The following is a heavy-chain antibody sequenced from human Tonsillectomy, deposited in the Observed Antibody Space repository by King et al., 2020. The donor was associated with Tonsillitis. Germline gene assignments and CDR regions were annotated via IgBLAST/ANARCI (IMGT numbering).Heavy chain of an antibody. D-gene: IGHD6-13*01. V-gene: IGHV4-34*01. J-gene: IGHJ4*02. CDR3: ARGDSSSWEFDY. Sequence: HVQLQQWGAGLLKPSETLSLSCAVYGGSFTAYYWSWIRQTPGKGLEWIGEINHGGSTNYTPSLKSRVTISVDTSKNQFSLKLSSVTAADTAVYYCARGDSSSWEFDYWGQGTLVTVSS. CDR2: INHGGST. CDR1: GGSFTAYY.